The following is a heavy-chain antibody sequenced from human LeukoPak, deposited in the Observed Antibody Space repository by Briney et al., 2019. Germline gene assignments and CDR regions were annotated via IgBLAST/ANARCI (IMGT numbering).Heavy chain of an antibody. Sequence: SGPPLVKLTQPLTLTCTFSGFSLRTSGMRVSWIRQPPGKALEWLARIDWDDDKFYRTSLKTRLTISKDTSKNQVVLTMTNMDPVDTATYYCARTECGSGYDYWGQGTLVTVSS. CDR1: GFSLRTSGMR. V-gene: IGHV2-70*04. D-gene: IGHD3-10*01. CDR3: ARTECGSGYDY. J-gene: IGHJ4*02. CDR2: IDWDDDK.